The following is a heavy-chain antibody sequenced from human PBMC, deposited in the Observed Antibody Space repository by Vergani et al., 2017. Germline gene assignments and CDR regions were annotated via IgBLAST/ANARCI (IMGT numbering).Heavy chain of an antibody. V-gene: IGHV3-23*01. CDR3: AKIEQQLVSLYYGMDV. Sequence: EVQLLESGGGLVQPGGSLRLSCAASGFTFSSYAMRWVRQAPGKGLELVSAISGSGGSTYYADSVKGRFTISRDNSKNTLYLQMNSLRAEDTAVYYCAKIEQQLVSLYYGMDVWGQGTTVTVSS. J-gene: IGHJ6*02. CDR2: ISGSGGST. CDR1: GFTFSSYA. D-gene: IGHD6-13*01.